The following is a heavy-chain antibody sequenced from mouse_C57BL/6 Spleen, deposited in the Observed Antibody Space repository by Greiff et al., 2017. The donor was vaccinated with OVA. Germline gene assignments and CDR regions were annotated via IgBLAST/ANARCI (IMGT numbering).Heavy chain of an antibody. D-gene: IGHD1-1*01. Sequence: VQLQQPGAELVRPGTSVKLSCKASGYTFTSYWMHWVKQRPGQGLEWIGVIDPSDSYTNYNQKFKGKATLTVDTSSSTAYMQLSSLTSEDSAVYYCAIEGGYYYGSRGYWGQGTTLTVSS. CDR2: IDPSDSYT. CDR3: AIEGGYYYGSRGY. V-gene: IGHV1-59*01. CDR1: GYTFTSYW. J-gene: IGHJ2*01.